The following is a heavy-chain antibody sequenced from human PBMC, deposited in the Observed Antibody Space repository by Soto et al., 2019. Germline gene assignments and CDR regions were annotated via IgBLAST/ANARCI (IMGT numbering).Heavy chain of an antibody. D-gene: IGHD2-21*01. CDR2: IYYSGST. V-gene: IGHV4-31*03. Sequence: QVQLQESGPGLVKASQTLSLTCTVSGGSISSGGYYWSWIRQHPGKGLEWIGYIYYSGSTYYNPXLKSRVTISVDXSXNXXSLKLSSVTAADTAVYYCAASCVGCGGFNYYGMDVWGQGTTVTVSS. CDR3: AASCVGCGGFNYYGMDV. J-gene: IGHJ6*02. CDR1: GGSISSGGYY.